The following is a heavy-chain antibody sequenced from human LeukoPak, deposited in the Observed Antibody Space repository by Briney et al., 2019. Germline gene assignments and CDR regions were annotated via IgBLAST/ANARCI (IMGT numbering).Heavy chain of an antibody. CDR1: GGTFSSYA. V-gene: IGHV1-69*05. CDR2: IIPIFGTA. D-gene: IGHD6-13*01. CDR3: ARDGVLSYYYYMDV. Sequence: SSVKVSCKASGGTFSSYAISWVGQAPGQGLEWMGRIIPIFGTANYAQKFQGRVTITTDESTSTAYMELSSLRSEDTAVYYCARDGVLSYYYYMDVWGKGTTVTVSS. J-gene: IGHJ6*03.